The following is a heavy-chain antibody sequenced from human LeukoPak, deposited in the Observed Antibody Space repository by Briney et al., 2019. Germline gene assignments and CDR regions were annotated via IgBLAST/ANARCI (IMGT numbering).Heavy chain of an antibody. J-gene: IGHJ4*02. V-gene: IGHV3-15*01. D-gene: IGHD1-26*01. Sequence: GGSLRLSCAPSGFTFSNAWMTWVRQAPGKGLEWVGRIKSKADGGTTDYAAPVKGRFTISRDDSKSTVYLQMNSLRTEDTAVYYCTAVRWSGSFDYWGQGTLVTVSS. CDR2: IKSKADGGTT. CDR1: GFTFSNAW. CDR3: TAVRWSGSFDY.